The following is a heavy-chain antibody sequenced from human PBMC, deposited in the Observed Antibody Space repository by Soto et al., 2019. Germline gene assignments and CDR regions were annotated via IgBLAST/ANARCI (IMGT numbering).Heavy chain of an antibody. J-gene: IGHJ4*02. Sequence: PGGSLRLSCAASGFTFNSYSMNWVRRAPGKGLEWVSVISGSGGHIYYADSVKGRFTISRDNSKNTLYLEMNSLTADDTAIYFWARKSSGYYPLDYWGQGTLVTVSS. CDR3: ARKSSGYYPLDY. V-gene: IGHV3-23*01. D-gene: IGHD3-22*01. CDR1: GFTFNSYS. CDR2: ISGSGGHI.